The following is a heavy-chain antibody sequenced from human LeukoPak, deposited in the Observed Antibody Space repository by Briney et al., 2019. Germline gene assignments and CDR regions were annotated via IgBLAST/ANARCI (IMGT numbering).Heavy chain of an antibody. D-gene: IGHD5-24*01. Sequence: ASVKVSCKASGGTFSSYAISWVRQAPGQGLEWMGRIIPIFGTANYAQKFQGRVTITTDESTSTAYMELSSLRSEDTAVYYCAEEAGDGYNYKGYYDYWGQGTLVTVSS. CDR2: IIPIFGTA. CDR1: GGTFSSYA. J-gene: IGHJ4*02. V-gene: IGHV1-69*05. CDR3: AEEAGDGYNYKGYYDY.